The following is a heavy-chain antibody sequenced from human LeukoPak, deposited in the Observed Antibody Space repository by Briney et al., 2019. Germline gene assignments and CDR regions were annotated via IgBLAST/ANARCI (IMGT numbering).Heavy chain of an antibody. V-gene: IGHV3-21*01. CDR1: GFTFSSYT. CDR2: ISSSSSYI. D-gene: IGHD3-22*01. Sequence: GGSLRLSCAASGFTFSSYTMNWVRQAPGKGLEWVSSISSSSSYIYYADSVKGRFTISRDNAKNSLHLQMNSLRAEDTAVYYCARDPTYYYYSSGSPLFDYWGQGTLVTVSS. J-gene: IGHJ4*02. CDR3: ARDPTYYYYSSGSPLFDY.